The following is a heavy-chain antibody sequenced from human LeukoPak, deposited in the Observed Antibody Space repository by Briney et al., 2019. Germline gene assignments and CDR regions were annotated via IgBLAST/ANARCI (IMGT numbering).Heavy chain of an antibody. CDR3: ASSSWKKTFDY. Sequence: PSETLSLTCSVSVGSITFYYWNWIRKPAGKGLEWIGRIHTSGTTNYNPSLKSRVTMSIDTSQKKFSLNLTSVTAADTAVYYCASSSWKKTFDYWGQGAPATVSS. V-gene: IGHV4-4*07. J-gene: IGHJ4*02. D-gene: IGHD1-1*01. CDR2: IHTSGTT. CDR1: VGSITFYY.